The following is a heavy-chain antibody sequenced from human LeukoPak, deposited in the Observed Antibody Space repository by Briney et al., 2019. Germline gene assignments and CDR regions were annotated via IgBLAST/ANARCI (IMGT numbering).Heavy chain of an antibody. CDR1: GGSISSNY. V-gene: IGHV4-59*08. J-gene: IGHJ4*02. Sequence: SDTLSLTCTVSGGSISSNYWSWIRQPPGKGLEWTGYIYYSGSTNYNPSLKSRVTISVDTSKNQFSLKLSSVTAADTAIYYCARAVSGRFDYWGQGTLVTVSS. D-gene: IGHD6-19*01. CDR3: ARAVSGRFDY. CDR2: IYYSGST.